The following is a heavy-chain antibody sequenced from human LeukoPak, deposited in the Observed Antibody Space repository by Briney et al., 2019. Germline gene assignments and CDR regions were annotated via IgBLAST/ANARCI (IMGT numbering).Heavy chain of an antibody. J-gene: IGHJ4*02. V-gene: IGHV3-33*01. D-gene: IGHD4-17*01. CDR1: GFTFSSFG. CDR3: AGAYGDYDNFFDY. CDR2: IWYDGSNK. Sequence: GRSLRLSCAASGFTFSSFGMHWVRQAPGKGLEWVAVIWYDGSNKYYADSVKGRFTISRDNSKNTLYLQMNSLRAEDTAVYYCAGAYGDYDNFFDYWGQGTLVTVSS.